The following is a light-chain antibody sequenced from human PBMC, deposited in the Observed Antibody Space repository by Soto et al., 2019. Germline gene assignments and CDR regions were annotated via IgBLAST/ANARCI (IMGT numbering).Light chain of an antibody. CDR3: QQYFSIPCT. Sequence: DIVMTQSPYSLAVSLGERATINCRSSQSVLYTSNNKNYLAWYQQKPGQPPKLLIYWASTRESGVPDRFSGSGSGTDFTLTISSLQAEDVAVYYCQQYFSIPCTFGQGTKLEIK. CDR1: QSVLYTSNNKNY. J-gene: IGKJ2*02. V-gene: IGKV4-1*01. CDR2: WAS.